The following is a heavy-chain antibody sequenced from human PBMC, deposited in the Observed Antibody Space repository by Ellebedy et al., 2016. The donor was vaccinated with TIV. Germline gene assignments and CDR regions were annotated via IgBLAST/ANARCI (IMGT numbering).Heavy chain of an antibody. Sequence: PSETLSLTCTVSGGSISSGDYYWSWVRQAPGKGLEWVSVISNNADATYYADPVKGRFTISRDNSKNTVYLQMNSLRAEDTALYYCARATRVAGSPNSLIDYWGQGILVTVSS. V-gene: IGHV3-23*01. D-gene: IGHD6-19*01. CDR2: ISNNADAT. J-gene: IGHJ4*02. CDR3: ARATRVAGSPNSLIDY. CDR1: GGSISSGDYY.